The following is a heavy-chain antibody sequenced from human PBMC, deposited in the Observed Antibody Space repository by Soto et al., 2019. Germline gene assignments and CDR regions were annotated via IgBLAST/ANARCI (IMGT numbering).Heavy chain of an antibody. D-gene: IGHD2-15*01. CDR2: INHRGST. V-gene: IGHV4-34*01. CDR1: GGSFSGYY. Sequence: SETLSLTCAVYGGSFSGYYWSWIRQPPGKGLEWIGEINHRGSTNYNPSLKSRVTITVDRSKNQFSLRLSSVTAADTAVYYCARNYCSGGSCYLFFDYWGQGDLVTVSS. CDR3: ARNYCSGGSCYLFFDY. J-gene: IGHJ4*02.